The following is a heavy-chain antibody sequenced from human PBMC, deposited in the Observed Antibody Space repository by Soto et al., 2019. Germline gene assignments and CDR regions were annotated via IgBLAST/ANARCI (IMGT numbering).Heavy chain of an antibody. Sequence: QVQLVQSGAEVKKPGASVKVSCKASGYTFTSYDINWVRQATGQGLEWMGWMNPNSGNTGYAQKFQSRVTMTRNTSISTAYMELSSLRSEDTAVYYCARGKCSGGSCYSGGYYYYYYYMDVWGKGTTVTVSS. CDR3: ARGKCSGGSCYSGGYYYYYYYMDV. D-gene: IGHD2-15*01. CDR1: GYTFTSYD. CDR2: MNPNSGNT. V-gene: IGHV1-8*01. J-gene: IGHJ6*03.